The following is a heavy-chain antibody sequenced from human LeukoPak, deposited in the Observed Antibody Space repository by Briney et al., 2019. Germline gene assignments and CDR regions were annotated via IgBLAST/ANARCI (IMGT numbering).Heavy chain of an antibody. V-gene: IGHV1-69*13. CDR1: GGTFSSYA. Sequence: GASVKVSCKASGGTFSSYAISWVRQAPGQGLEWMGGIIPIFGTANYAQKFQGRATITADESTSTAYMELSSLRSEDTAVYYCARRYSYGYASAFDIWGQGTMVTVSS. D-gene: IGHD5-18*01. CDR2: IIPIFGTA. CDR3: ARRYSYGYASAFDI. J-gene: IGHJ3*02.